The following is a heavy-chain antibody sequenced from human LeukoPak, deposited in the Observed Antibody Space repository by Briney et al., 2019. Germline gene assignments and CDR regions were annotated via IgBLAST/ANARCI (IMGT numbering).Heavy chain of an antibody. J-gene: IGHJ6*04. CDR2: ISSSSSYI. CDR1: GFTFSTFA. D-gene: IGHD3-10*02. Sequence: GGSLRLSCAASGFTFSTFAMLWVRQPRGKGLEWVSSISSSSSYIYYADSVKGRFTISRDNAKNSLYLQMNSLRAEDTAVYYCAELGITMIGGVWGKGTTVTISS. V-gene: IGHV3-21*01. CDR3: AELGITMIGGV.